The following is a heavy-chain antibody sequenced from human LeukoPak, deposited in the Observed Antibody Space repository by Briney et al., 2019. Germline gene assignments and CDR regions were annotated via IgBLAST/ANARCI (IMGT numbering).Heavy chain of an antibody. V-gene: IGHV4-30-4*01. D-gene: IGHD4-23*01. CDR2: IYYSGST. J-gene: IGHJ4*02. CDR3: ARVPDYGGIDY. CDR1: GGSISSGDYY. Sequence: SQTLSLTCTVSGGSISSGDYYWSWIRQPPGKGLEWIGYIYYSGSTYYNPSLKSRVTISVDTSKNQFSLKLSSVTAADTAEYYCARVPDYGGIDYWGQGTLVTVSS.